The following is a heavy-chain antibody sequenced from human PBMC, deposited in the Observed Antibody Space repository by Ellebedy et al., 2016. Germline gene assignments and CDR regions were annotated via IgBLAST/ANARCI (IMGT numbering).Heavy chain of an antibody. D-gene: IGHD4-17*01. CDR1: GFTFSSSP. Sequence: GESLKISCAASGFTFSSSPMNWVRQAPGRGLEWGSYIRGGGDTIYYAASVKGRFTLSRDNAKKSLYLQLNSLRDEDTAVYYCARESSIPGDYRFDCWGQGTLVTVSS. CDR3: ARESSIPGDYRFDC. J-gene: IGHJ4*02. V-gene: IGHV3-48*02. CDR2: IRGGGDTI.